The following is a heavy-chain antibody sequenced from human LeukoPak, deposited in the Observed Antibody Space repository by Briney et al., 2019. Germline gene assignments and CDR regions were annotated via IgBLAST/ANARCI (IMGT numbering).Heavy chain of an antibody. CDR2: INHSGST. CDR1: GGSFSGYY. J-gene: IGHJ4*02. V-gene: IGHV4-34*01. CDR3: ARRSGYCSSTSCYRGSVDY. Sequence: SETLSLTCAVYGGSFSGYYWSWIRQPPGKGLEWIGEINHSGSTNYNPSLKSRVTISVDTSKNQFSLKLSSVTAADTAVYYCARRSGYCSSTSCYRGSVDYWGQGTLVTVSS. D-gene: IGHD2-2*01.